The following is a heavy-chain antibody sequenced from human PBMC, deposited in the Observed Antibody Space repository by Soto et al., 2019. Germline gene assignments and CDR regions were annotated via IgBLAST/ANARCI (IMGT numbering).Heavy chain of an antibody. CDR3: ARGRIVGAYGDWFDP. CDR2: ISYDGSNK. D-gene: IGHD1-26*01. V-gene: IGHV3-30-3*01. CDR1: GFTFSSYA. J-gene: IGHJ5*02. Sequence: ESGGGVVQPGRSLRLSCAASGFTFSSYAMHWVRQAPGKGLEWVAVISYDGSNKYYADSVKGRFTISRDNSKNTLYLQMNSLRAEDTAVYYCARGRIVGAYGDWFDPWGQGTLVTVSS.